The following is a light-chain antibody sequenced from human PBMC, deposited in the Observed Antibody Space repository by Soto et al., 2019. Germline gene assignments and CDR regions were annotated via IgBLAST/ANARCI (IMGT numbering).Light chain of an antibody. CDR1: SRDVGGSNY. V-gene: IGLV2-14*01. CDR2: EVS. CDR3: SSYTSSNTLEV. Sequence: QSVLIQPASVSGSPGQSITIPCTGTSRDVGGSNYVSWYQRHPHRAPKLLIYEVSYRPSGVSSRFSGSKSGNTASLTISGLQAEDEADYYCSSYTSSNTLEVFGVGTKVTVL. J-gene: IGLJ1*01.